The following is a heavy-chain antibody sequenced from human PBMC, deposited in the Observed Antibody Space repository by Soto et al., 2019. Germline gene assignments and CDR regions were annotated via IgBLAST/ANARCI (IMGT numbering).Heavy chain of an antibody. CDR3: AKTVGATKLEDH. CDR1: GFTFSTYA. Sequence: EVRLLESGGGLVQPGGSLRLSCSTSGFTFSTYAMNWVRQAPGKGLEWVSALSGSGGTTYYADSVRGRFTISRDRSTNTLHLQMDYVQVEDTGIYYCAKTVGATKLEDHWGQGTLVTVSS. CDR2: LSGSGGTT. D-gene: IGHD1-26*01. V-gene: IGHV3-23*01. J-gene: IGHJ4*02.